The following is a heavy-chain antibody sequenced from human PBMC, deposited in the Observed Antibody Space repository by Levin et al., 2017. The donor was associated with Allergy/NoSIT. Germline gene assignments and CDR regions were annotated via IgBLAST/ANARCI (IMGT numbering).Heavy chain of an antibody. D-gene: IGHD1-26*01. CDR2: IYHSGST. V-gene: IGHV4-4*02. CDR3: ARDFTGERLGAFDI. CDR1: GGSISSSNW. Sequence: SETLSLTCAVSGGSISSSNWWSWVRQPPGKGLEWIGEIYHSGSTNYNPSLKSRVTISVDKSKNQFSLKLSSVTAADTAVYYCARDFTGERLGAFDIWGQGTMVTVSS. J-gene: IGHJ3*02.